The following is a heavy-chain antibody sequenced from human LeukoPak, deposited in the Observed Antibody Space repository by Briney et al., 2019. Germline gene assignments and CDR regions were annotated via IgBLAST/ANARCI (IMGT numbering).Heavy chain of an antibody. CDR1: GGSISSSNW. Sequence: PSETLSLTCAVSGGSISSSNWWSWVRQPPGKGLEWIGEIYHSGSTNYNPSLKSRVTISVDKSKNQFSLKLSSVTAADTAVYYCARETPGSSSSSFDYWGQGTLVTVSS. D-gene: IGHD6-6*01. CDR2: IYHSGST. CDR3: ARETPGSSSSSFDY. V-gene: IGHV4-4*02. J-gene: IGHJ4*02.